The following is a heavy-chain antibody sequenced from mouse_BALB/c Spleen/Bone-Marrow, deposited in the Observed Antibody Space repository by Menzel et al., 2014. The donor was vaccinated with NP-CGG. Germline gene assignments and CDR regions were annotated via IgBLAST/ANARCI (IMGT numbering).Heavy chain of an antibody. V-gene: IGHV14-3*02. CDR3: APYYYGRWFAN. J-gene: IGHJ3*01. Sequence: EVMLVESGAELVKPGASVKLSCTASGLNIKDTYMHWVKQRPEQGLEWIGRIDPANGNIKYDPKFQGKATITADTSSNTAYLQLSSLTSEDTAVYYCAPYYYGRWFANWGQGTLVTVSA. CDR1: GLNIKDTY. CDR2: IDPANGNI. D-gene: IGHD1-1*01.